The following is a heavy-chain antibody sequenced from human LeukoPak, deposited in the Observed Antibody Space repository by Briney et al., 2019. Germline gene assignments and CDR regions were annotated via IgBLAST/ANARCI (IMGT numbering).Heavy chain of an antibody. V-gene: IGHV3-33*08. J-gene: IGHJ6*02. CDR2: IWYDGSNK. CDR1: GFTFSSYA. Sequence: GSLRLSCAASGFTFSSYAMSWVRQAPGKGLEWVAVIWYDGSNKYYADSVKGRFTISRDNSKNTLYLQMNSLRAEDTAVYYCARDRDYYYYGMDVWGQGTTVTVSS. D-gene: IGHD3-10*01. CDR3: ARDRDYYYYGMDV.